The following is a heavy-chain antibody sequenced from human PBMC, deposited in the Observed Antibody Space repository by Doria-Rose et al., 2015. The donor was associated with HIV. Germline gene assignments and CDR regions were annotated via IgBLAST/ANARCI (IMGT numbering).Heavy chain of an antibody. CDR2: IYYSGTT. D-gene: IGHD6-25*01. CDR3: AKQAVNWFDP. Sequence: QVQLRESGPGLVKPSETLSLTCTVSGGSVASGTPYWDWIRQTPGKGLEWIGTIYYSGTTYYNPSLRGRVTISLHTSKNQYSLKLISVTAADTGVYYCAKQAVNWFDPWGQGTLVTVSS. J-gene: IGHJ5*02. CDR1: GGSVASGTPY. V-gene: IGHV4-39*01.